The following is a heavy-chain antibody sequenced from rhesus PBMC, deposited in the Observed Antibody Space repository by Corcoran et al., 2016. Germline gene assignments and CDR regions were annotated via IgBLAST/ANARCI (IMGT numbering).Heavy chain of an antibody. Sequence: QLQLQESGPGLVKPSETLSVTCAVSGGSISSSYWSWIRQAPGQGLEWIGCSYGSGGSTNYNPALKSRVTLSVDTSKNQFSLKLSSVTAADTAVYYCVRGGYCSSSYCSSFDYWGQGVLVTVSS. J-gene: IGHJ4*01. CDR3: VRGGYCSSSYCSSFDY. CDR1: GGSISSSY. V-gene: IGHV4-169*01. D-gene: IGHD2-15*01. CDR2: SYGSGGST.